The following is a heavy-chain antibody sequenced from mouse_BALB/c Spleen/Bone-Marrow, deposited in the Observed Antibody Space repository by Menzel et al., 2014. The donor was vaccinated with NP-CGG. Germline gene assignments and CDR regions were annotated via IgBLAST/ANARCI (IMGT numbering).Heavy chain of an antibody. Sequence: EVQGVESGTVLARPGASVKMSCKASGYTFTIYWMHWVKQRPGQGLEWIGAIYPGNSDTSYNQRFKGKAKLTAVTSTSTAYMELSSLTNEDSAVYYCTRSIGFYYAMDYWGQGTSVTVSS. CDR1: GYTFTIYW. CDR2: IYPGNSDT. V-gene: IGHV1-5*01. J-gene: IGHJ4*01. CDR3: TRSIGFYYAMDY.